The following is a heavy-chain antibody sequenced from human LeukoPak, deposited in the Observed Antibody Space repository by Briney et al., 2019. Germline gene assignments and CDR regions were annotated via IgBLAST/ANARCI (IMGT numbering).Heavy chain of an antibody. Sequence: PSETLSLTCAVYGGSFSGYYWSWIRQPPGKGLEWIGEINHGGSTNYNPSLKSRVTISVDTSKNQFSLKLSSVTAADTAVYYCARGGYYGSGSYHYHSWYFDYWGQGTLVTVSS. D-gene: IGHD3-10*01. CDR1: GGSFSGYY. CDR3: ARGGYYGSGSYHYHSWYFDY. CDR2: INHGGST. V-gene: IGHV4-34*01. J-gene: IGHJ4*02.